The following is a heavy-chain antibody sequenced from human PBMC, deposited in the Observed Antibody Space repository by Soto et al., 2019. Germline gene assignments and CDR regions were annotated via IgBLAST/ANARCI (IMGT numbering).Heavy chain of an antibody. CDR2: IYYSGST. J-gene: IGHJ5*02. D-gene: IGHD3-10*01. CDR3: ARGYTDYYGGFDP. V-gene: IGHV4-61*01. CDR1: GGSVSSGSYY. Sequence: SETLSLTCTVSGGSVSSGSYYWSWIRQPPGKGLEWIGYIYYSGSTNYNPSLKSRVTISVDTSKNQFSLKLSSVTAADTAVYYCARGYTDYYGGFDPWGQGTLVTVSS.